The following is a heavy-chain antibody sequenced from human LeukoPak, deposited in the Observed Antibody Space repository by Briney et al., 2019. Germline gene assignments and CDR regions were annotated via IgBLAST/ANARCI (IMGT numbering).Heavy chain of an antibody. CDR1: GYSFTSYW. CDR2: IYPGDSDT. CDR3: ARQAGYYYDSSGPLDY. D-gene: IGHD3-22*01. Sequence: GESLKISCKGSGYSFTSYWIGWVRQMPGRGLEWMGIIYPGDSDTRYSPSFQGQVTTSADKSISTAYLQWSSLKASDTAMYYCARQAGYYYDSSGPLDYWGQGTLVTVSS. J-gene: IGHJ4*02. V-gene: IGHV5-51*01.